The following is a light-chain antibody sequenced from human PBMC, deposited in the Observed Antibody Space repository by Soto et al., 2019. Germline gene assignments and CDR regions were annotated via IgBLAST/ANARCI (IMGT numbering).Light chain of an antibody. CDR1: QSISSY. Sequence: DIQMTQSPSSLSASVGDRVTITCRASQSISSYLNWYQQKPGKAPKVLIYGASNLQSGVPPRFSGSGSGTDFTLAISSLQPEDFAVYYCQQRSNWPLITFGQGTRLEIK. CDR2: GAS. J-gene: IGKJ5*01. V-gene: IGKV1-39*01. CDR3: QQRSNWPLIT.